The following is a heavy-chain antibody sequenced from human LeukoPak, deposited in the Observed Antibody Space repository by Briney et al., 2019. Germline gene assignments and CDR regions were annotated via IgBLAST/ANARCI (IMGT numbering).Heavy chain of an antibody. D-gene: IGHD6-19*01. J-gene: IGHJ4*02. CDR2: INHSGST. CDR3: ARAGYSSGWYLRRPLDY. CDR1: GGSFSGYY. V-gene: IGHV4-34*01. Sequence: PSETLSLTCAVYGGSFSGYYWSWIRQPPGKGLEWIGEINHSGSTNYNPSLKRRVTISVDTSKNQFSLKLSSVIAADTAVYYCARAGYSSGWYLRRPLDYWGQGTLVTVSS.